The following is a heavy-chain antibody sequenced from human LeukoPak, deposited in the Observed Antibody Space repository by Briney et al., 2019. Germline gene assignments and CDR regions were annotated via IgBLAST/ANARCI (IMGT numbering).Heavy chain of an antibody. J-gene: IGHJ6*03. CDR3: TIPYYYYYMDV. Sequence: ASVKVSCKASGHTFTSYGISWVRQAPGQGLEWMGWISAYNGNTNYAQKLQGRVTMTTDTSTSTAYMELRSLRSDDTAVYYCTIPYYYYYMDVWGKGTTVTVSS. V-gene: IGHV1-18*01. CDR1: GHTFTSYG. CDR2: ISAYNGNT. D-gene: IGHD2-21*01.